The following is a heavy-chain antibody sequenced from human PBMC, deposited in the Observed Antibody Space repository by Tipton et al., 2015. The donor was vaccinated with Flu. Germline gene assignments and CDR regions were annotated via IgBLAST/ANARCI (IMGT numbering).Heavy chain of an antibody. CDR1: GDSISRGSYY. V-gene: IGHV4-61*02. J-gene: IGHJ3*02. Sequence: TLSLTCTVSGDSISRGSYYYNWVRQPAGEGLEWIGSIYTNTNTNYNASLKSRVTISIDRSKNQFSLRLTSVTAADTAVYYCRGSNDGIDTWGQGTMVTVAS. CDR2: IYTNTNT. D-gene: IGHD5-24*01. CDR3: RGSNDGIDT.